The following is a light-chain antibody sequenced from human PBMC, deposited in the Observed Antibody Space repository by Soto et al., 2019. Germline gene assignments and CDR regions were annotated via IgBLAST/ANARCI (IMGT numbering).Light chain of an antibody. CDR3: QQYNSYSGI. Sequence: DIQMTQSPSTLSASVGDRVTVTCRASQTIGSWLAWYQQKPGRAPKLLIFDASSLESGVPSRFSCNGSGTEFTLTISGLKPDDFASYYCQQYNSYSGIFGQGTKVDIK. J-gene: IGKJ1*01. CDR2: DAS. V-gene: IGKV1-5*01. CDR1: QTIGSW.